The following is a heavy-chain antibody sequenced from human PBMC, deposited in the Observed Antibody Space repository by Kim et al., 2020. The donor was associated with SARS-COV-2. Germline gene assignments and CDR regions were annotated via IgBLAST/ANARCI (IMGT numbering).Heavy chain of an antibody. CDR3: AKDLFPAEQLGHDAFDI. Sequence: GGSLRLSCAASGFTFSSYAMSWVRQAPGKGLEWVSAISGSGGSTYYADSVKGRFTISRDNSKNTLYLQMNSLRAEDTAVYYCAKDLFPAEQLGHDAFDIWGQGTMVTVSS. V-gene: IGHV3-23*01. CDR2: ISGSGGST. J-gene: IGHJ3*02. CDR1: GFTFSSYA. D-gene: IGHD6-13*01.